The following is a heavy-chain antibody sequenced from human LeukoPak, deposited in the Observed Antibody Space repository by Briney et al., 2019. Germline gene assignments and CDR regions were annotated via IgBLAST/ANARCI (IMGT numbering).Heavy chain of an antibody. CDR3: AKVGRFDSSGYYCDY. V-gene: IGHV3-23*01. CDR2: ISGSGGST. J-gene: IGHJ4*02. Sequence: GGSLRLSCAASGFTFSSYGMSWVRQAPGKGLEWVSAISGSGGSTYYADSVKGRFTISRDNSKNTLYLQMNSLRAEDTAVYYCAKVGRFDSSGYYCDYWGQGTLVTVSS. CDR1: GFTFSSYG. D-gene: IGHD3-22*01.